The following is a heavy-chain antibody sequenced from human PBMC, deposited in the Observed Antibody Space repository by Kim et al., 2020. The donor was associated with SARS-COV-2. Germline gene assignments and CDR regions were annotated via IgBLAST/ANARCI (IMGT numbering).Heavy chain of an antibody. Sequence: GGSLRLSCAASGFTFSSYGMHWVRQAPGKGLEWVAVISYDGSNKYYADSVKGRFTISRDNSKNTLYLQMNSLRAEDTAVYYCAKDRADTLDYGDPNWFDPWGQGTLVTVSS. V-gene: IGHV3-30*18. CDR2: ISYDGSNK. CDR1: GFTFSSYG. CDR3: AKDRADTLDYGDPNWFDP. D-gene: IGHD4-17*01. J-gene: IGHJ5*02.